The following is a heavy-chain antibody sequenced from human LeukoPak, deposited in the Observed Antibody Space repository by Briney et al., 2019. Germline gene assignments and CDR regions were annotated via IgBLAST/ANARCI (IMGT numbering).Heavy chain of an antibody. CDR2: IKQDGSEK. CDR3: ARGGGDIIVVAPAAIGPLHY. J-gene: IGHJ4*02. Sequence: PGGSLRLSCAASGFTFSSYWMSWVRQAPGKGLEWVANIKQDGSEKYYVDSVKGRFTISRDNAKNSLYLQMNSLRAEDTAVYYCARGGGDIIVVAPAAIGPLHYWGQGTLVTVSS. D-gene: IGHD2-2*02. CDR1: GFTFSSYW. V-gene: IGHV3-7*01.